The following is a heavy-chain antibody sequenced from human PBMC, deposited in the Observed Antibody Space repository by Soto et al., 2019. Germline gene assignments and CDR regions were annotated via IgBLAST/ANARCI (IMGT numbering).Heavy chain of an antibody. D-gene: IGHD5-18*01. Sequence: QPGGSLRLSCAASGFTFSSYGMHWVRQAPGKGLEWVAVISYDGSNKYYADSVKGRFTISRDNSKNTLYLQMNSLRAEDTAVYYCAKAVSSWRGRGYRYGYRDYGMDVWGQGPTVTVYS. CDR3: AKAVSSWRGRGYRYGYRDYGMDV. J-gene: IGHJ6*02. V-gene: IGHV3-30*18. CDR2: ISYDGSNK. CDR1: GFTFSSYG.